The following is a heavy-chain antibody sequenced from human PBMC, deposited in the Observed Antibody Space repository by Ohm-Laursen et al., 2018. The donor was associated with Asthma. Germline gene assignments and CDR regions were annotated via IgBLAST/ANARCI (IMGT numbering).Heavy chain of an antibody. CDR1: GFTFSDYY. CDR2: ISTSGSTM. Sequence: GSLRLSCSAAGFTFSDYYMSWVRQAPGKGLEWISYISTSGSTMYYADSVKGRFTISRDNAKSSLYLQMNSLRAEDTAVYYCARDIVVVPAAIVSGYYYGMDVWGQGTTVTVSS. V-gene: IGHV3-11*01. CDR3: ARDIVVVPAAIVSGYYYGMDV. D-gene: IGHD2-2*02. J-gene: IGHJ6*02.